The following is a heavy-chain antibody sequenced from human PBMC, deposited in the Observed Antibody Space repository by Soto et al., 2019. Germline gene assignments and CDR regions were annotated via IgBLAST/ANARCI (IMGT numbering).Heavy chain of an antibody. CDR2: ISNDDSNE. D-gene: IGHD1-26*01. CDR1: GFTFSNYA. CDR3: ARDPRWRELLLDY. Sequence: QVQLVESGGGVVQPGRSLRLSCAASGFTFSNYAMHWVRQAPGKGLEWVSFISNDDSNEYADSVKGRFTISRDNSKNTLYLQMTNLRPEDPAVYYCARDPRWRELLLDYWGQGTLVTVSS. V-gene: IGHV3-30-3*01. J-gene: IGHJ4*02.